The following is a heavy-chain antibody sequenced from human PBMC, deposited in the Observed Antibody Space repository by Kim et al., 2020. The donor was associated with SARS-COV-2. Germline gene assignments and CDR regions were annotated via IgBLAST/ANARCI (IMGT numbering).Heavy chain of an antibody. V-gene: IGHV3-7*01. CDR2: IKQDGSET. CDR3: ARDGAYCSGGNCYSHFDF. Sequence: GGSLRLSCAASGFTFSGYWMSWVRQAPGKGLEWVANIKQDGSETYYLDSIRGRFTISRDNAKRSLYLQMNSLRAEDTAVYFCARDGAYCSGGNCYSHFDFWGQGILVPVSP. CDR1: GFTFSGYW. D-gene: IGHD2-15*01. J-gene: IGHJ4*02.